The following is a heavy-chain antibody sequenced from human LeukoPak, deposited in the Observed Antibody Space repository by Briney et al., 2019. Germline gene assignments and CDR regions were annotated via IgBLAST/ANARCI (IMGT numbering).Heavy chain of an antibody. V-gene: IGHV4-34*01. CDR1: GGSFSGYY. D-gene: IGHD2-2*01. J-gene: IGHJ6*02. CDR2: INHSGST. Sequence: SETLSLTCAVYGGSFSGYYWSWIRQPPGKGLEWIGEINHSGSTNYNPSLKSRVTISVDTSKNQFSLKLSSVTAADAAVYYCARVGHVVVVPAAMGYGMDVWGQGTTVTVSS. CDR3: ARVGHVVVVPAAMGYGMDV.